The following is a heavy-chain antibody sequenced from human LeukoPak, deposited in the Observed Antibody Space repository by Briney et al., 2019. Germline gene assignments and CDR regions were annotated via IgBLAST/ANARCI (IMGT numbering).Heavy chain of an antibody. CDR1: GGSITSHY. CDR2: IYYSGNT. V-gene: IGHV4-59*11. D-gene: IGHD6-13*01. J-gene: IGHJ6*03. CDR3: ARALSSSWYFYMDV. Sequence: SETLSLTYSVSGGSITSHYWSWTRQPPGKGLEWIGYIYYSGNTNYNPSLKSRVTISVDTSKNQFSLKLSSVTAADTAVYYCARALSSSWYFYMDVWGKGTTVTVSS.